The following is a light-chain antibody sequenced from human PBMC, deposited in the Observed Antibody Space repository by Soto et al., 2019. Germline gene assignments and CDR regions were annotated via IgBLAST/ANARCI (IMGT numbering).Light chain of an antibody. J-gene: IGLJ1*01. V-gene: IGLV2-8*01. CDR3: KSYGASNTYV. CDR2: EVI. CDR1: NSDIGGYGY. Sequence: QSALAQPPSASGSPGQSVTISCTGTNSDIGGYGYVSWYQHHPGKAPRLIIYEVIHRPSGVSNRFSGSKSGNTASLTVSGRQAADEADYFCKSYGASNTYVFGSGTKVTVL.